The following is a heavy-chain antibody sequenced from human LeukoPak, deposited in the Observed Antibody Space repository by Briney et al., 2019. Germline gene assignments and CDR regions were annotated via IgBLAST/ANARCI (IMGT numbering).Heavy chain of an antibody. CDR1: GGSISSNSYY. D-gene: IGHD6-6*01. CDR2: IYYSGST. Sequence: SETLSLTCTVSGGSISSNSYYWGWVRQPPGKGLEWIGYIYYSGSTYYNPSLKSRVTISVDTSKNQFSLKLSSVTAADTAVYYCARAEGSSSVDYWGQGTLVTVSS. CDR3: ARAEGSSSVDY. V-gene: IGHV4-30-4*01. J-gene: IGHJ4*02.